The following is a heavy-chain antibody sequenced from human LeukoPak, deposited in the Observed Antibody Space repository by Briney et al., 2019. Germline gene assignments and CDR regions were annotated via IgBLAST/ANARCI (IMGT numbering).Heavy chain of an antibody. V-gene: IGHV3-23*01. D-gene: IGHD3-22*01. CDR2: ITGSGANT. CDR1: GFTFSTYS. J-gene: IGHJ4*02. CDR3: YYYDSSGFYPQTKIDY. Sequence: GGSLRLSCAASGFTFSTYSMNWVRQAPGKGLEWVSGITGSGANTYYADSVKGRFTISRDNSKNTLYLRMNSLRAEDTAVYYCYYYDSSGFYPQTKIDYWGQGTLVTVSS.